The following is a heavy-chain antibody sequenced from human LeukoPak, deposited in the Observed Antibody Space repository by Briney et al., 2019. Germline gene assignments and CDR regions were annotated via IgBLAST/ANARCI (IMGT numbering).Heavy chain of an antibody. CDR3: ARDGGDSSGYYEWGAFDI. Sequence: PGGSLRLSYAGSGFTFRSSNMNWVRQARGKGLEWLSSISSSSSYIYYADSVKGRFTISRDNAKNSLYLQMNSLRAEDTAVYYCARDGGDSSGYYEWGAFDIWGQGTMVAVSS. CDR2: ISSSSSYI. J-gene: IGHJ3*02. V-gene: IGHV3-21*01. CDR1: GFTFRSSN. D-gene: IGHD3-22*01.